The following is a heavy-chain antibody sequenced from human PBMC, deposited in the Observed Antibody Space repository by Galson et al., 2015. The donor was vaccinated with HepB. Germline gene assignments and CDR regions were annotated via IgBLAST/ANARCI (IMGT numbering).Heavy chain of an antibody. CDR1: GYTFTSYY. V-gene: IGHV1-46*03. CDR2: INPSGGST. D-gene: IGHD5-18*01. CDR3: ARDVVDTAMADTQGGDY. J-gene: IGHJ4*02. Sequence: SVKVSCKASGYTFTSYYMHWVRQAPGQGLEWMGIINPSGGSTSYAQKFQGRVTMTRDTSTSTVYMELSSLRSEDTAVYYCARDVVDTAMADTQGGDYWGQGTLVTVSS.